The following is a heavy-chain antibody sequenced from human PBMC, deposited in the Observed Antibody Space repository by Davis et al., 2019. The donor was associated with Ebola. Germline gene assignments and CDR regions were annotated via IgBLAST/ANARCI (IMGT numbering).Heavy chain of an antibody. Sequence: ASVKVSCKASGYTFTSYGISWVRQAPGQGLEWMGWINPNSGGTNYAQKFQGRVTMTRDTSISTAYMELSRLRSDDTAVYYCARGIPPRGYYYGMDVWGQGTTVTVSS. V-gene: IGHV1-2*02. CDR3: ARGIPPRGYYYGMDV. J-gene: IGHJ6*02. CDR1: GYTFTSYG. CDR2: INPNSGGT. D-gene: IGHD5-18*01.